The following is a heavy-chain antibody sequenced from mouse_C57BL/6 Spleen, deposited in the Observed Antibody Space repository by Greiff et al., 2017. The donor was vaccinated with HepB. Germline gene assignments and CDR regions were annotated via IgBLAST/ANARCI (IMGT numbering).Heavy chain of an antibody. CDR2: FYPGSGSI. V-gene: IGHV1-62-2*01. CDR3: ARHDYYYGSSYDAMDY. Sequence: QVQLKESGAELVKPGASVKLSCKASGYTFTEYTIHWVKQRSGQGLEWIGWFYPGSGSIKYNEKFKDKATLTADKSSSTVYMELSRLTSEDSAVYFCARHDYYYGSSYDAMDYWGQGTSVTVSS. J-gene: IGHJ4*01. D-gene: IGHD1-1*01. CDR1: GYTFTEYT.